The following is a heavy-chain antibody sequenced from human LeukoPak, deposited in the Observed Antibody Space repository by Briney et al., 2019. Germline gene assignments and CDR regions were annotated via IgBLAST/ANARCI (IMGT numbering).Heavy chain of an antibody. V-gene: IGHV4-39*07. D-gene: IGHD2-15*01. J-gene: IGHJ4*02. CDR3: ARGPYCSGGSCKDY. CDR1: GGSISSSSYY. CDR2: IYYSGST. Sequence: SETLTLTCTVSGGSISSSSYYWGWIRQPPGKGLEWIGSIYYSGSTYYNPSLKSRVTISVDTSKNQFSLKLSSVTAADTAVYYCARGPYCSGGSCKDYWGQGTLVTVSS.